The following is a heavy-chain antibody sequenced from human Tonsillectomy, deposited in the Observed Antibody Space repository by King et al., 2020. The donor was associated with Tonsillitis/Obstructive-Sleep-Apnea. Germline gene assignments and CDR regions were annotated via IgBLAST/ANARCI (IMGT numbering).Heavy chain of an antibody. Sequence: QLVQSGAEVKKPGASVKVSCKASGYTFTGYYMHWVRQAPGQGLEWMGRINPNSGGTNYAQKFQGRVTMTRDTSISTAYMELSGLRSDDTAVYYCARAAVVAATTQPYYYYYMDVWGKGTTVTVSS. V-gene: IGHV1-2*06. CDR1: GYTFTGYY. CDR3: ARAAVVAATTQPYYYYYMDV. D-gene: IGHD2-15*01. J-gene: IGHJ6*03. CDR2: INPNSGGT.